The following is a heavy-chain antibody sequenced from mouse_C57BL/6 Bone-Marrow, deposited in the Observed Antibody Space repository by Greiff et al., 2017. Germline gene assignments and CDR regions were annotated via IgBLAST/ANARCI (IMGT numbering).Heavy chain of an antibody. CDR3: ARTEVAPYWYFDV. V-gene: IGHV2-2*01. D-gene: IGHD1-3*01. Sequence: QVQLQQSGPGLVQPSQSLSITCTVSGFSLTSYGVHWVRQSPGKGLEWLGVIWSGGSTDYNAAFISRLSISTDNSKGQVFFTMNSLQADDTARYYCARTEVAPYWYFDVWGTGTTVTVSS. J-gene: IGHJ1*03. CDR2: IWSGGST. CDR1: GFSLTSYG.